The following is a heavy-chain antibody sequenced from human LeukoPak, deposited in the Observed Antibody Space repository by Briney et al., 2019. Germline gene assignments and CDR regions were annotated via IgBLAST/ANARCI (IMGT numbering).Heavy chain of an antibody. V-gene: IGHV1-69*13. Sequence: WASVKVSCKASGGTFSSYAISWVRQAPGQGLEWMGGIIPIFGTANYAQKFQGRVTITADESTSTAYMELSSLRSEDTAVYYCARGRERVGYCSSTSCYSPFDHWGQGTLVTVSS. CDR2: IIPIFGTA. CDR1: GGTFSSYA. D-gene: IGHD2-2*02. CDR3: ARGRERVGYCSSTSCYSPFDH. J-gene: IGHJ4*02.